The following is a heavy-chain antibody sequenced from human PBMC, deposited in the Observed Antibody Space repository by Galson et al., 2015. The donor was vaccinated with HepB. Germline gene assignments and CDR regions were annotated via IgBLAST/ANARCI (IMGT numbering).Heavy chain of an antibody. J-gene: IGHJ6*03. D-gene: IGHD3-16*01. Sequence: SLRLSCAASGFTFSSYGMHWVRQAPGKGLEWVAVISYDGSNKYYADSVKGRFTISRDNSKNTLYLQMNSLRAEDTAVYYCAKEPWGYYYYYMDVWGKGTTVTVSS. CDR3: AKEPWGYYYYYMDV. V-gene: IGHV3-33*05. CDR1: GFTFSSYG. CDR2: ISYDGSNK.